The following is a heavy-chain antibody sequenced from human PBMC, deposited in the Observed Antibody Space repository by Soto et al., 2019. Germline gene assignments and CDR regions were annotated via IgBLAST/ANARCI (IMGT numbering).Heavy chain of an antibody. Sequence: SETLSLTCTVSGGSISSYYWSWIRQPPGKGLEWIGYIYYSGSTNYNPSLKSRVTISVDTSKNQFSLKLSSVTAADTAVYYCARHLQSKWLVHEWFDPWGQGTLVTVSS. J-gene: IGHJ5*02. CDR2: IYYSGST. CDR3: ARHLQSKWLVHEWFDP. D-gene: IGHD6-19*01. CDR1: GGSISSYY. V-gene: IGHV4-59*08.